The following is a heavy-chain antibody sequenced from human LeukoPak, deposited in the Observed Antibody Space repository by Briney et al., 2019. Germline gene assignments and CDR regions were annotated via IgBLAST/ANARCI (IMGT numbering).Heavy chain of an antibody. V-gene: IGHV3-49*04. CDR3: TRDQTPYY. CDR1: GFTFRSHG. J-gene: IGHJ4*02. CDR2: IASETYGGTA. Sequence: PGGTLRLSCAASGFTFRSHGMNWVRQAPGKGLEWVGFIASETYGGTAEYAASVKGRFTISRDDSKSIAYLQMNSLKTEDTAVYYCTRDQTPYYWGQGTLVTVSS.